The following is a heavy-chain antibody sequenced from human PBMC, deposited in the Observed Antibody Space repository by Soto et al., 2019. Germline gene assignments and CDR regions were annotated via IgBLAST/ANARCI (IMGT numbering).Heavy chain of an antibody. J-gene: IGHJ6*03. CDR1: GFTFSGSA. D-gene: IGHD3-9*01. CDR2: IRSKANSYAT. Sequence: GGSLRLSCAASGFTFSGSAMHWVRQASGKGLEWVGRIRSKANSYATAYAASVKGRFTISRDDSKNTAYLQMNSLKTEDTAVYYCTRPRRYFDWGKVYYYYMDVWGKGTTVTVSS. CDR3: TRPRRYFDWGKVYYYYMDV. V-gene: IGHV3-73*01.